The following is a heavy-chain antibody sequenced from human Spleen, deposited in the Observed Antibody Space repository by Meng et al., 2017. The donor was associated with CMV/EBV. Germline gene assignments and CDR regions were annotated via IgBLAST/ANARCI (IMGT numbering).Heavy chain of an antibody. J-gene: IGHJ5*02. D-gene: IGHD1-1*01. CDR3: AREVGTQNWNDVKWFDP. CDR2: RIPIWGTA. V-gene: IGHV1-69*05. Sequence: RCLRTYGITWGRKAPGQGIEGLGGRIPIWGTAKYAQKFQGRLTITTDDSTSTAYMELNSLTSDDTAVYYCAREVGTQNWNDVKWFDPWGQGTLVTVSS. CDR1: RCLRTYG.